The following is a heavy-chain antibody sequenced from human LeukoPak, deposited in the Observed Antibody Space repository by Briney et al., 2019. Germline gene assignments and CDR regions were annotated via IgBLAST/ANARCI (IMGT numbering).Heavy chain of an antibody. CDR3: ATFGRWLQLRY. D-gene: IGHD5-24*01. CDR2: ISGSGGST. CDR1: GFTFSSYA. J-gene: IGHJ4*02. Sequence: AGGSLRLSCAASGFTFSSYAMSWVRQAPGKGLEWVSAISGSGGSTYYADSVKGRFTISRDNSKNTLYLQMNSLRAEDTAVYYCATFGRWLQLRYWGQGTLVTVSS. V-gene: IGHV3-23*01.